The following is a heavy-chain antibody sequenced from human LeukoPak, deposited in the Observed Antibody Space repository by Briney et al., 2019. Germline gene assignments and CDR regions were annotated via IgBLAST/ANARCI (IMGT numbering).Heavy chain of an antibody. CDR3: AKEVGDYYDSSGYSFDY. CDR1: GFTFSTFW. J-gene: IGHJ4*02. CDR2: ISYDGSNK. Sequence: PGGSLRLSCVTPGFTFSTFWMNWVRQAPGKGLEWVAVISYDGSNKYYADSVKGRFTISRDNSKNTLYLQMNSLRAEDTAVYYCAKEVGDYYDSSGYSFDYWGQGTLVTVSS. V-gene: IGHV3-30*18. D-gene: IGHD3-22*01.